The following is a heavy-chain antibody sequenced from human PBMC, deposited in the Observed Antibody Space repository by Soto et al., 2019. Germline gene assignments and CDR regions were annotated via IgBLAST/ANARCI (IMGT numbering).Heavy chain of an antibody. D-gene: IGHD4-17*01. CDR3: ARGEVYGDYYYYGMDV. V-gene: IGHV1-8*01. Sequence: GASVKVSCKASGYTFTSYDINWVRQATGQGFEWMGWMNPNSGNTGYAQKFQGRVTMTTDTSITTAYMELRSLRSDDTAVYYCARGEVYGDYYYYGMDVWGQGTTVTVSS. CDR2: MNPNSGNT. J-gene: IGHJ6*02. CDR1: GYTFTSYD.